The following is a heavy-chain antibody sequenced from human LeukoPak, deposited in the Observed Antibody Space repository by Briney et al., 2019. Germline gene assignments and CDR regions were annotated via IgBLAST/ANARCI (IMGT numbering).Heavy chain of an antibody. Sequence: GGSLRLSCAASGFTFSNFGMHWVRQAAGKGLGWVAGIWYDGANKYYADSVKGRFTVSRDNSKNTLYLQMNSLRAEDTAVYYCAKSPYYYDSSGYAFYYYMDVWGKGTTVTVSS. CDR3: AKSPYYYDSSGYAFYYYMDV. J-gene: IGHJ6*03. CDR1: GFTFSNFG. CDR2: IWYDGANK. V-gene: IGHV3-33*06. D-gene: IGHD3-22*01.